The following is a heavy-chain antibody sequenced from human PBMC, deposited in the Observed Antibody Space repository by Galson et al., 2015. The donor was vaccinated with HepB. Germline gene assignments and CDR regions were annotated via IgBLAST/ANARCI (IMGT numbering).Heavy chain of an antibody. J-gene: IGHJ4*02. Sequence: PALVKPTHTLTLTCTFSGFSLSTSGVGVGWIRHPPGKALEWLALIYWNDDKRYSPSLKSRLTITKGTSKNQVVLTMTNMDPVDTGTYYCAHSRKLGMNFGYWGQGTLVTVSS. D-gene: IGHD7-27*01. CDR2: IYWNDDK. V-gene: IGHV2-5*01. CDR1: GFSLSTSGVG. CDR3: AHSRKLGMNFGY.